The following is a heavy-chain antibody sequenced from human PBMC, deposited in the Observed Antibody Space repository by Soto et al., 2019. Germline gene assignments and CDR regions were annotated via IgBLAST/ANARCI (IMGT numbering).Heavy chain of an antibody. J-gene: IGHJ6*02. CDR3: ARRLGSYYYGIDV. CDR1: GYTFTSYG. CDR2: ISTYTGNT. V-gene: IGHV1-18*01. D-gene: IGHD3-16*01. Sequence: QVPLVQSGAEVKKPGASVKVSCEASGYTFTSYGITWVRQAPGQGLEWMGWISTYTGNTNYAQKIQGRVTMTTDTSTNTAYMELRSLRSDDTAMYYCARRLGSYYYGIDVWGQGTTVTVSS.